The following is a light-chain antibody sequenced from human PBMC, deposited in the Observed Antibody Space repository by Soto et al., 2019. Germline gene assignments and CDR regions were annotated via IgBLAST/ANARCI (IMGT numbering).Light chain of an antibody. J-gene: IGKJ1*01. CDR1: QSISNW. CDR2: DAS. Sequence: DIQMTQSPSTLSASVGDRVTITCRASQSISNWLAWYQQKSGKAPKLLIYDASSWESGVPSRFSGSGSGTEFTLTISSLQPDDFATYYCQQYNSYSTFGQGTKVDIK. V-gene: IGKV1-5*01. CDR3: QQYNSYST.